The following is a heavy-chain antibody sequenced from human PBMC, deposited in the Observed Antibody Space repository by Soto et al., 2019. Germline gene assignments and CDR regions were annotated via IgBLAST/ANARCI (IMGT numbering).Heavy chain of an antibody. V-gene: IGHV3-43*01. CDR2: ISWDGVST. CDR1: GFTFDDYT. CDR3: AKDIAGSAVASYFYYGMDV. Sequence: GGSLRLSCAASGFTFDDYTMHWVRQAPGKGLEWVSLISWDGVSTYYADSVKGRFTISRDNSKNSLYLQMNSLRTEDTALYYWAKDIAGSAVASYFYYGMDVWGQGTTVTVSS. J-gene: IGHJ6*02. D-gene: IGHD6-19*01.